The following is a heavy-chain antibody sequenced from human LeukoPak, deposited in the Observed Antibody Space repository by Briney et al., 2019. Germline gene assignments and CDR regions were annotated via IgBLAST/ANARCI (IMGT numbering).Heavy chain of an antibody. D-gene: IGHD3-22*01. CDR3: ARHRGDYDSSGYYWFDP. J-gene: IGHJ5*02. V-gene: IGHV4-39*01. CDR2: IYYSGST. CDR1: GGSISSTTYY. Sequence: SETLSLTCSVSGGSISSTTYYWAWIRQPPGKGLEWIGTIYYSGSTYYNPSLKSRVTISVDTSNNQFSLKLRSVTAADTAVYYCARHRGDYDSSGYYWFDPWSQETLVTVSS.